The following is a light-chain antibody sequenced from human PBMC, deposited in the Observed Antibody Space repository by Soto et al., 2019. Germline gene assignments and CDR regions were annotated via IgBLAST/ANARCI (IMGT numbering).Light chain of an antibody. V-gene: IGKV3-20*01. J-gene: IGKJ3*01. Sequence: EIVLTQSPGNLSLSPGERATLSCRASQSISRTYLGWYQQKPGQVPRVLMTGASNRATGVPDRFSGSGSGTDFTLTISRLEPEDSASYYCQQYGSSVTFGPGTKVEIK. CDR1: QSISRTY. CDR2: GAS. CDR3: QQYGSSVT.